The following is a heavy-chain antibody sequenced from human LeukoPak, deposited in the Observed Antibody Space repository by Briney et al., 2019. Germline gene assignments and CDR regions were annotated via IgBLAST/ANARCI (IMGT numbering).Heavy chain of an antibody. CDR3: ARIPSSDYYYYMDV. Sequence: GRSVRLSCAASGFTFSSYSMNWVRQAPGEGLEWVSYITSSSSTIYYADSVKGRFTISRDNAKNSLYLQMNSLRAEDTAVYYCARIPSSDYYYYMDVWGKGTTVTVFS. CDR1: GFTFSSYS. D-gene: IGHD6-19*01. CDR2: ITSSSSTI. J-gene: IGHJ6*03. V-gene: IGHV3-48*01.